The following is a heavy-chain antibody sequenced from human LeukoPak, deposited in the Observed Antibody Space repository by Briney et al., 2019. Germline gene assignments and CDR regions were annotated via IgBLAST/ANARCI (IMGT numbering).Heavy chain of an antibody. Sequence: PGGSLRLSCAASGFTLSTHGMHWVRQAPGKGLEWVAGMWYDGSREDYADSVKGRFTISRDMSKNTLNLQMNSLRVGDTAMFYCARDLSFGSLDFRGQGTLVTVSS. CDR2: MWYDGSRE. D-gene: IGHD1-26*01. CDR3: ARDLSFGSLDF. CDR1: GFTLSTHG. V-gene: IGHV3-33*01. J-gene: IGHJ4*02.